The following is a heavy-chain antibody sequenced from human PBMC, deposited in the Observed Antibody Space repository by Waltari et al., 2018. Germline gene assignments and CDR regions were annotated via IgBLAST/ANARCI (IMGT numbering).Heavy chain of an antibody. CDR1: GGSFSGYY. CDR2: INHSGST. J-gene: IGHJ4*02. Sequence: QVLLQQWGAGLLKPSETLSLTCAVYGGSFSGYYWSWVRQPPGKGLGWIAEINHSGSTNYHPSLKSRGTISVDTSKNQFSLNVRSGTAADTAVYYCARKGHDYGENLRGYFDFWGQGTLVTVSS. D-gene: IGHD4-17*01. CDR3: ARKGHDYGENLRGYFDF. V-gene: IGHV4-34*01.